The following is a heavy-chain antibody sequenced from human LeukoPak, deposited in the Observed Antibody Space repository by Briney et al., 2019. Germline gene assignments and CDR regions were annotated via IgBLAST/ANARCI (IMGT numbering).Heavy chain of an antibody. CDR2: ISSSGSTI. CDR3: ARVLPYYDFWSGYPGRSNY. D-gene: IGHD3-3*01. CDR1: GFTFSDYY. J-gene: IGHJ4*02. V-gene: IGHV3-11*01. Sequence: PGGSLRLSCAASGFTFSDYYMSWIRQAPGKGLEWVSYISSSGSTIYYADSVKGRFTISRDNAKNSLYLQMNSLRAEDTAVYYCARVLPYYDFWSGYPGRSNYWGQGTLVTVSS.